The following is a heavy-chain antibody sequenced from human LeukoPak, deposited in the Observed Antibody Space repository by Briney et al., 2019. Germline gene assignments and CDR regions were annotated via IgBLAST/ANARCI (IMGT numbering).Heavy chain of an antibody. V-gene: IGHV3-74*01. D-gene: IGHD3-16*02. J-gene: IGHJ4*02. Sequence: GGSLRLSXAASGFTLSNHWMHWVRQAPGKGLVWISRINHHGTITNYADSVNGRFTISRDNAKNTLYLQMSSLRAEDTAMYYCARGIIQESSVGADSWGQGTLVTVSS. CDR2: INHHGTIT. CDR1: GFTLSNHW. CDR3: ARGIIQESSVGADS.